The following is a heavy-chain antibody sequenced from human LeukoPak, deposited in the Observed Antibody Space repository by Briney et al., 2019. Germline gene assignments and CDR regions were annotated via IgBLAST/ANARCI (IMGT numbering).Heavy chain of an antibody. CDR3: ARDYYDPPGVAFDI. Sequence: GASVKVSCKASGGTFSSYAISWVRQAPGQGLGWMGGIIPIFGTANYAQKFQGRVTITADESTSTAYMELSSLRSEDTAVYYCARDYYDPPGVAFDIWGQGTMVTVSS. CDR1: GGTFSSYA. CDR2: IIPIFGTA. V-gene: IGHV1-69*13. J-gene: IGHJ3*02. D-gene: IGHD3-22*01.